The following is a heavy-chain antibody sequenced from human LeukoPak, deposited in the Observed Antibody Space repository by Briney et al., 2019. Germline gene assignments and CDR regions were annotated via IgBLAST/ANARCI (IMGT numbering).Heavy chain of an antibody. D-gene: IGHD2-2*01. CDR2: MYHSGGS. V-gene: IGHV4-39*01. CDR1: GGSISSNCY. CDR3: ARQDRHCSSAICPVLNWFDP. J-gene: IGHJ5*02. Sequence: KSSETLSLTCTVSGGSISSNCYWGWIRQPPGKGLEWIGSMYHSGGSYYNPSLKSRVTMSVDTSKNQFSLELSSVTAADTAVYYCARQDRHCSSAICPVLNWFDPWGQGTLVTVSS.